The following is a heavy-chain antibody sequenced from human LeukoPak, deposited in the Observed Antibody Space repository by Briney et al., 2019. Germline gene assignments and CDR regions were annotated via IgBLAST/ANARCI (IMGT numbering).Heavy chain of an antibody. CDR1: GYSFTSYW. V-gene: IGHV5-51*01. Sequence: GESLKISCKGSGYSFTSYWIGWVRQMPGKGLEWMGISYPGESDSRNRPSFQGQVTISADKSISTAYLQWSSLKASDTAMYYCARGHYDSTGYYVVAELDYWGQGTPVTVSS. J-gene: IGHJ4*02. CDR2: SYPGESDS. CDR3: ARGHYDSTGYYVVAELDY. D-gene: IGHD3-22*01.